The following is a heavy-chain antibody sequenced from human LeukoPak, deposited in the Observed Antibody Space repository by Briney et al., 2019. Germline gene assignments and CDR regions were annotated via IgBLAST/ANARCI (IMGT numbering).Heavy chain of an antibody. CDR1: GFTFGDHI. V-gene: IGHV3-48*01. CDR2: VSGSGSTV. J-gene: IGHJ6*02. D-gene: IGHD3-3*01. Sequence: PGGSLRLSCAASGFTFGDHIMNWVRQLPGKRLEWVAYVSGSGSTVYYADSVKGRFTISRDNSKNTLYLQMNSLRAEDTAVYYCARSLAPYYDFWSGYYNNYYGMDVWGQGTTVTVSS. CDR3: ARSLAPYYDFWSGYYNNYYGMDV.